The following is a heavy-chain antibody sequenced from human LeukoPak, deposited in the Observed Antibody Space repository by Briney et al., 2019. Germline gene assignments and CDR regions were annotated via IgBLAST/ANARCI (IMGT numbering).Heavy chain of an antibody. CDR1: GFTFSSYC. V-gene: IGHV3-30*03. CDR2: ISYDGSNK. CDR3: ARDQGGKRTVTDHFDY. D-gene: IGHD4-17*01. J-gene: IGHJ4*02. Sequence: GGSLRLSCAASGFTFSSYCMHWVRQAPGKGLEWVAVISYDGSNKYYADSVKGRFTISRDNSKNTLYLQMNSLRPEHTAVNYGARDQGGKRTVTDHFDYWGQGTLVTVSS.